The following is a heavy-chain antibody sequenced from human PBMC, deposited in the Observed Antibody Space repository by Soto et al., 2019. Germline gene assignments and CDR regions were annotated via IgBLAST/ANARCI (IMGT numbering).Heavy chain of an antibody. CDR1: GGTFSSYA. D-gene: IGHD5-18*01. Sequence: QVQLVQSGAEVKKPGSSVKVSCKASGGTFSSYAISWVRQAPGQGLEWMGGIIPIFGTANYAQKFQGRVTITADESTSTAYMELSSRRSEDTAVYYCARDPTVDTAMVTRARWFDPWGQGTLVTVSS. J-gene: IGHJ5*02. CDR3: ARDPTVDTAMVTRARWFDP. CDR2: IIPIFGTA. V-gene: IGHV1-69*12.